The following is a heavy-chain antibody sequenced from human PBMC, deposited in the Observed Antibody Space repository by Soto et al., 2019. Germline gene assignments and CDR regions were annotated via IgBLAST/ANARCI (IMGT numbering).Heavy chain of an antibody. V-gene: IGHV3-21*01. CDR2: ISRSAGNT. CDR3: ARDQVPGLDAFDI. J-gene: IGHJ3*02. Sequence: SXRLAWGAAGFPFRSYSMNWVRQAPGKGLEWVSSISRSAGNTYYADPVKGRFTISRDNAKNSMYLQMNSLRAEDTAVYYCARDQVPGLDAFDIWGQGTMVTV. CDR1: GFPFRSYS.